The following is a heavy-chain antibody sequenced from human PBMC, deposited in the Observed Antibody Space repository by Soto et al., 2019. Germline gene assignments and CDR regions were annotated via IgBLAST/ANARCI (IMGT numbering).Heavy chain of an antibody. CDR2: IWYDGSNK. Sequence: QVQLVESGGGVVQPGRSLRLSCAASGFTFSSYGMHWVRQAPGKGLEWVAVIWYDGSNKYYADSVKGRFTISRDNSKKXLNXQMNSLRAEDTAVYYCARDGYCSGGSCYSVPVFDYWGQGTLVTVSS. J-gene: IGHJ4*02. CDR1: GFTFSSYG. D-gene: IGHD2-15*01. CDR3: ARDGYCSGGSCYSVPVFDY. V-gene: IGHV3-33*01.